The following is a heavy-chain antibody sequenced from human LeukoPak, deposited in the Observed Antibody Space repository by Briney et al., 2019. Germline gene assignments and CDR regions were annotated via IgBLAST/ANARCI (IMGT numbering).Heavy chain of an antibody. CDR3: ATQQGGNPAY. CDR1: GFSFSNCD. J-gene: IGHJ4*02. CDR2: ISVAGDT. V-gene: IGHV3-13*01. D-gene: IGHD1-14*01. Sequence: GGSLRLSCAASGFSFSNCDMHWVRQVTGKGLEWVSAISVAGDTYYPGSVKGRFTISRDNAKNMLYLQVNSLRAEDTAVYYCATQQGGNPAYWGQGTLVTVSS.